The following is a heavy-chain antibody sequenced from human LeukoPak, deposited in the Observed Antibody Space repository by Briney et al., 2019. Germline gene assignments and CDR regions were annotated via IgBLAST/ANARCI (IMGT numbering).Heavy chain of an antibody. Sequence: ASVNVSCKASGYTFTSYYIHWVRQAPGQGLEWMGIINPSGGGTSSAQKFQGRVTMTRDTSTSTVYMELSSLRSEDTAVYYCARVVPDQQLVRRVDYWGQGTLVTVSS. CDR3: ARVVPDQQLVRRVDY. V-gene: IGHV1-46*01. CDR1: GYTFTSYY. J-gene: IGHJ4*02. CDR2: INPSGGGT. D-gene: IGHD6-13*01.